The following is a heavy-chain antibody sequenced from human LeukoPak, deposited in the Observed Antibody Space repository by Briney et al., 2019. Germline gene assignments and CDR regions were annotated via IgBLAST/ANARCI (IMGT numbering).Heavy chain of an antibody. J-gene: IGHJ4*02. CDR3: ARSSVAGTANFDY. Sequence: NTSETLSLTCTVSGGSISSSSYSWGWIRQPPGKGLEWIGSIYYSGSTYYNPSLKSRVTISVDTSKNQFSLKLSSVTAADTAVYYCARSSVAGTANFDYWGQGTLVTVSS. CDR1: GGSISSSSYS. D-gene: IGHD6-19*01. CDR2: IYYSGST. V-gene: IGHV4-39*01.